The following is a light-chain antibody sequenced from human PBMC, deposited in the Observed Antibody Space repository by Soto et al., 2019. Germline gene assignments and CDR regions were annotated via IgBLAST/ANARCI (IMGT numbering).Light chain of an antibody. CDR1: QSVSSK. J-gene: IGKJ1*01. V-gene: IGKV3-15*01. CDR2: GAS. Sequence: EIVMTQSAATLSVSPGEGATLSCRASQSVSSKLAWYQQKPGQAPMLLIYGASTRATGIPARFSGSGSGTEFTLIISSLQSEDSAVYYCHQYNSWLWTFGQGTKVEIK. CDR3: HQYNSWLWT.